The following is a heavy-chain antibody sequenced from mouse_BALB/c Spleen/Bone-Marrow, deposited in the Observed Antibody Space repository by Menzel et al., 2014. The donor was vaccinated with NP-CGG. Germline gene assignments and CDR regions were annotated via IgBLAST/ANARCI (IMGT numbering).Heavy chain of an antibody. CDR2: INPGSGGT. J-gene: IGHJ4*01. D-gene: IGHD2-12*01. CDR3: ARLRRGGFYTMDY. Sequence: VQLQQSGAEVVRPGTSVKVSCKASGYAFTNYLLEWVKQRPEQGLEWIGVINPGSGGTNYNEKFKGKATLTADKSSSTAYMQGSSLTSDDSAVHFCARLRRGGFYTMDYWGQGTSVTVSS. V-gene: IGHV1-54*01. CDR1: GYAFTNYL.